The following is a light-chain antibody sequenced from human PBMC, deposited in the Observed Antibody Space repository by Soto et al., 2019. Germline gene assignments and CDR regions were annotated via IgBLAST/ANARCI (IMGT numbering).Light chain of an antibody. CDR3: QQYGSSPWT. Sequence: MVLTQSPGTLSLSPGERATLSCRASQSVSSSYLAWYQRKPGQAPRLLIYGASSRATGIPDRFSGSGSGTDFTLTISRLEPEDFAVYYCQQYGSSPWTFGQGTKVDIK. V-gene: IGKV3-20*01. J-gene: IGKJ1*01. CDR2: GAS. CDR1: QSVSSSY.